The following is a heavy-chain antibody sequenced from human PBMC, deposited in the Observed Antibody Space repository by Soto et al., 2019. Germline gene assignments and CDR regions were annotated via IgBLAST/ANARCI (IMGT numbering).Heavy chain of an antibody. V-gene: IGHV3-48*01. CDR1: GFTVNTYS. CDR3: ARDWGGLAFDY. D-gene: IGHD3-16*01. Sequence: GGSLRLSGAASGFTVNTYSINWVRQAPGKGLEWVAYINTYSTTIYYADSVKGRFTISRDNAKNSLYLQMNSLRAEDTAMFYCARDWGGLAFDYWGQGTLVTVSS. J-gene: IGHJ4*02. CDR2: INTYSTTI.